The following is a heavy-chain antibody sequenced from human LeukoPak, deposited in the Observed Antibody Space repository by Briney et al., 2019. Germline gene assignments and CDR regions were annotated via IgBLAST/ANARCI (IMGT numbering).Heavy chain of an antibody. CDR3: ARGTAAAGNFEY. Sequence: PSETLSLTCTVSGDFVSSGSYYWRWLRQPPGTGLEWIGYNYHSGNNNYNPSLESRVTISVDTSKNQLSLKLSSVTAADTAVYYCARGTAAAGNFEYWGQGTLVTVSS. CDR2: NYHSGNN. D-gene: IGHD6-13*01. CDR1: GDFVSSGSYY. V-gene: IGHV4-61*01. J-gene: IGHJ4*02.